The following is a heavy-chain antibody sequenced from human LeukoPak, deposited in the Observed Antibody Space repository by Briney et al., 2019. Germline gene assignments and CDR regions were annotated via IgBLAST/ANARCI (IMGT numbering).Heavy chain of an antibody. J-gene: IGHJ6*02. CDR1: GFTFSSYS. Sequence: GGSLRLSCAASGFTFSSYSMNWVRQAPGKGLEWVSSISSSSSYIYYADSVKGRFTISRDNAKNSLYLQMNSLRAEDTAVYYCATLPFSPGRYGMDVWGQGTTVTVS. CDR3: ATLPFSPGRYGMDV. V-gene: IGHV3-21*01. CDR2: ISSSSSYI.